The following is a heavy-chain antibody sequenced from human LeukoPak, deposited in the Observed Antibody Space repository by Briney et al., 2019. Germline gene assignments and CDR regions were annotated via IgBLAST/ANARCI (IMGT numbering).Heavy chain of an antibody. Sequence: GGSLRLSCAASGFTFSSYSMNWVHQAPGKGLEWVSSISSSSSYIYYADSVKGRFTISRDNAKNSLYLQMNSLRAEDTAVYYCARAIAAAGTGGYWGQGTLVTVSS. V-gene: IGHV3-21*01. CDR1: GFTFSSYS. CDR3: ARAIAAAGTGGY. CDR2: ISSSSSYI. D-gene: IGHD6-13*01. J-gene: IGHJ4*02.